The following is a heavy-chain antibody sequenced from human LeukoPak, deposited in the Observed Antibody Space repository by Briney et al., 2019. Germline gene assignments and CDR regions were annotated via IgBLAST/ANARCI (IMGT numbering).Heavy chain of an antibody. D-gene: IGHD3-10*01. V-gene: IGHV4-59*01. CDR2: YTGDT. CDR3: ARLLYYGSGSYYNVANYYYMDV. Sequence: SETLSLTCSVSGDYISRFYWSWVRQPPGKGLEWIGYTGDTNYNPSLKSRVTISVDTSKNQFSLKLSSVTAADTAVYYCARLLYYGSGSYYNVANYYYMDVWGKGTTVTVSS. CDR1: GDYISRFY. J-gene: IGHJ6*03.